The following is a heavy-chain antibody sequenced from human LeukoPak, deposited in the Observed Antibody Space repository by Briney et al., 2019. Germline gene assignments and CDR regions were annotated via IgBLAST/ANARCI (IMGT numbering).Heavy chain of an antibody. J-gene: IGHJ6*03. CDR1: GFTFNYYG. D-gene: IGHD2-2*01. CDR3: AKDLGYCSSTSCYWYYFYMDV. CDR2: ISFDGSKT. Sequence: SGGSLRLSCAASGFTFNYYGMHWVRQAPGKGLEWVAIISFDGSKTYYADSVKGRFTISRDNSKNTVYLQMNSLRAEDTAVYYCAKDLGYCSSTSCYWYYFYMDVWGKGTTVTVSS. V-gene: IGHV3-30*18.